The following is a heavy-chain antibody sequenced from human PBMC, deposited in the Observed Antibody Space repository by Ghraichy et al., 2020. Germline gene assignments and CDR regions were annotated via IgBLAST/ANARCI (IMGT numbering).Heavy chain of an antibody. V-gene: IGHV3-23*01. Sequence: GESLNISCAASGYTFSGYAMSWVRRAPGKGLEWVSTITWNSASTRYADSVKGRSTISRDNYKNAVYLQVTSLREDDTAVYFCAKTGDSGWFYDYWGRGTLVTVSS. J-gene: IGHJ4*02. CDR2: ITWNSAST. CDR1: GYTFSGYA. D-gene: IGHD6-19*01. CDR3: AKTGDSGWFYDY.